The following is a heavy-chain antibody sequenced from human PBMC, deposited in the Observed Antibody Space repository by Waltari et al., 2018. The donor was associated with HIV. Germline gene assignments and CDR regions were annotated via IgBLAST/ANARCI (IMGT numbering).Heavy chain of an antibody. CDR3: ARGRNMIRGKYYYYYGMDV. J-gene: IGHJ6*02. V-gene: IGHV1-8*01. CDR1: GYTFTSYD. Sequence: QVQLVQSGAEVKKPGASVKVSCKASGYTFTSYDINWVRQATGQGLEWMGWINPKSGNTGYAQKFQGRVTMTRNTSISTAYMELNSLRSEDTAVYYCARGRNMIRGKYYYYYGMDVWGQGTTVTVSS. D-gene: IGHD3-10*01. CDR2: INPKSGNT.